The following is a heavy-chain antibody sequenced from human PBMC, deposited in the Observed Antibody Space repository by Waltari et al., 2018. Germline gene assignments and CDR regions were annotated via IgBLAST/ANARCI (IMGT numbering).Heavy chain of an antibody. Sequence: QVQLVESGGGVVQPGRSLRLSCAASGLTFSSYGMPWSRQAPGKGLEWVAVISYDGSNKYYADSVKGRFTISRDNSKNTLYLQMNSLRAEDTAVYYCAKDWKVGWGDYWGQGTLVTVSS. D-gene: IGHD3-16*01. V-gene: IGHV3-30*18. CDR3: AKDWKVGWGDY. J-gene: IGHJ4*02. CDR1: GLTFSSYG. CDR2: ISYDGSNK.